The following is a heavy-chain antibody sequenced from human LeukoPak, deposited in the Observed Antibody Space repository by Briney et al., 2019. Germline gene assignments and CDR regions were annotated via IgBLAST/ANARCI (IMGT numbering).Heavy chain of an antibody. Sequence: GGSLRLSCAASGFTFSSYGMSWVRQAPGKRLEWVSAISGSGGSTYYADSVKGRFTISRDNSKNTLYLQMNSLRAEDTAVYYCAKSLFFDYYYYYYMDVWGKGTTVTISS. V-gene: IGHV3-23*01. J-gene: IGHJ6*03. CDR2: ISGSGGST. D-gene: IGHD3/OR15-3a*01. CDR3: AKSLFFDYYYYYYMDV. CDR1: GFTFSSYG.